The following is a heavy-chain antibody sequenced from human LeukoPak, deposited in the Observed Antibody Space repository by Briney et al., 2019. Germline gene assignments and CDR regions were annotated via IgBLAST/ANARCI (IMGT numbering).Heavy chain of an antibody. J-gene: IGHJ4*02. CDR2: ISSSSAI. CDR3: ARDPGDY. V-gene: IGHV3-48*02. CDR1: GLTFSSSE. D-gene: IGHD3-10*01. Sequence: GGSLRLSCAASGLTFSSSEMNWVRQAPGKGLEWVSYISSSSAIFYADSVKGRFTISRDNAKNSLYLQMNSLRDEDTAVYFCARDPGDYWGQGTLVTVSS.